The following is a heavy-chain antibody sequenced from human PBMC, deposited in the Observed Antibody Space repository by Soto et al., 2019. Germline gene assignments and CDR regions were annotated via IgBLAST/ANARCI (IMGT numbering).Heavy chain of an antibody. J-gene: IGHJ6*02. CDR2: INGYTGDT. CDR3: ALIGRSYPDYYYFGMDV. CDR1: GYTLQTFA. V-gene: IGHV1-18*01. Sequence: QVQLVQSGGEVKEPGASVRVSCKTSGYTLQTFAMTWVRRAPGQGLEWVGWINGYTGDTNYAQIFKSRITITKDTTTRAGHLDVRNLRSDATAIYYCALIGRSYPDYYYFGMDVWGQGTAVTVSS. D-gene: IGHD3-16*01.